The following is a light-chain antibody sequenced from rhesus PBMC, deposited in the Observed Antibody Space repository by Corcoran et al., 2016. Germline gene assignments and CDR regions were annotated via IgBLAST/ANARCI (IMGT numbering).Light chain of an antibody. CDR1: QVISSW. CDR3: QQYDDIPYS. V-gene: IGKV1-19*01. CDR2: AAF. Sequence: DIQMTQSPSSLSASVGDKVTITCHASQVISSWLAWYQQKPGKAPKPLTYAAFSLQSGVPSRFSGSGSGTDYTLTISSLQPEDFATYYCQQYDDIPYSFGQGTKVEIK. J-gene: IGKJ2*01.